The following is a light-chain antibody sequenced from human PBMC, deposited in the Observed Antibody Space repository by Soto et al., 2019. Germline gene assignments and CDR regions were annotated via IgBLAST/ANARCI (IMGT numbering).Light chain of an antibody. CDR1: QSVSSY. CDR2: DAS. CDR3: QQRSNWRIT. V-gene: IGKV3-11*01. J-gene: IGKJ5*01. Sequence: DIVLTQSPGTLSLSPGERSTLSFRASQSVSSYLAWYQQKPGQAPRLLIYDASNRATGIPARFSGSGSGTDFTLTISSLEPEDFAVYYCQQRSNWRITFGQGTRLEIK.